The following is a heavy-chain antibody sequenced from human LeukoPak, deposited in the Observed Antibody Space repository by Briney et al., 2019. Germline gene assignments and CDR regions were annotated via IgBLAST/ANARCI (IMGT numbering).Heavy chain of an antibody. CDR2: VYYSGRN. Sequence: NPSETLSLTCTVSGGSISSYYWSWLRQPPGKGLEGIGYVYYSGRNNYNPSLKSRVTISVDTSKNQFSLKLSSVTAADTAVYYCARTFGESYYYYGMDVWGQGTTVTVSS. CDR3: ARTFGESYYYYGMDV. V-gene: IGHV4-59*01. D-gene: IGHD3-16*01. J-gene: IGHJ6*02. CDR1: GGSISSYY.